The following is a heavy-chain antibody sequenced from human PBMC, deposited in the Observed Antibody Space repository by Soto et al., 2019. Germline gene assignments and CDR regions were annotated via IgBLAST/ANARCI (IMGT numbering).Heavy chain of an antibody. Sequence: GGSLRLSCAASGFTFDDYAMHWVRQAPGKGLEWVSGISWNSGSIGYADSVKGRFTISRDNAKNSLYLQMNSLRAEDTALYYCAKGWLFGEGDAFDIWGQGTMVTVSS. J-gene: IGHJ3*02. CDR2: ISWNSGSI. D-gene: IGHD2-21*01. CDR3: AKGWLFGEGDAFDI. V-gene: IGHV3-9*01. CDR1: GFTFDDYA.